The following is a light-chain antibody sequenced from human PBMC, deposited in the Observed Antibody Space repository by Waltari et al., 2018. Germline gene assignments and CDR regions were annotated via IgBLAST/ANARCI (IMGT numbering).Light chain of an antibody. CDR3: CSYAGSYSKV. CDR2: DGS. V-gene: IGLV2-11*01. CDR1: GSDLGGYNY. Sequence: QSALTQPRSVSGSPGQSVTISCTGTGSDLGGYNYVSWYQQHPGKAPKLMIYDGSTRPSGVPARFSGSKYGTTASLTISGLQPEDEADYYCCSYAGSYSKVFGGGSKLTVL. J-gene: IGLJ3*02.